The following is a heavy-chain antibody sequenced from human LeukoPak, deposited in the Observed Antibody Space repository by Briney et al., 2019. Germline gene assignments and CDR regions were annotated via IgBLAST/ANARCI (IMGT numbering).Heavy chain of an antibody. V-gene: IGHV3-30*18. Sequence: GRSLRLSCAASGFTFSNYDMHWVRQAPGKGLEWVAFISYDGTNKYYADSVKGRFTFSRDNSKYTLYLQMNSLRADDTAVYYCAKGSSSGTVDYWGQGTLVTVSS. CDR3: AKGSSSGTVDY. CDR2: ISYDGTNK. CDR1: GFTFSNYD. D-gene: IGHD3-22*01. J-gene: IGHJ4*02.